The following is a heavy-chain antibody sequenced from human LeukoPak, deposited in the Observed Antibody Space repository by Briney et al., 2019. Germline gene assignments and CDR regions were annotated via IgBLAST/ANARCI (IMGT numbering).Heavy chain of an antibody. J-gene: IGHJ4*02. D-gene: IGHD3-22*01. CDR3: ARTHHLSGYSFDY. V-gene: IGHV3-48*01. CDR1: GFTLSSYS. CDR2: ISSSSSTI. Sequence: GGSLRLSCAASGFTLSSYSMNWVRQAPGKGLEWVSYISSSSSTIYYADSVKGRFTISRDNAKNSLYLQMNSLRAEDTAVYYCARTHHLSGYSFDYWGQGTLVTVSS.